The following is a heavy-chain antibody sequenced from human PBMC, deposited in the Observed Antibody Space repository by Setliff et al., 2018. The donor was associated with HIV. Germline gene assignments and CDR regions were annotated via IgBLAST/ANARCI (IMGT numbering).Heavy chain of an antibody. V-gene: IGHV1-46*01. Sequence: AASVKVSCKASGYTFTNYQMHWVRQAPGQGLEWMGIINPHGGATNVAQKFQGRVTMTRDTSTNTVYMDVSSLRSEDTAMYYCARDYVLDFWGQGTQVTVSS. J-gene: IGHJ4*02. CDR1: GYTFTNYQ. D-gene: IGHD3-10*02. CDR3: ARDYVLDF. CDR2: INPHGGAT.